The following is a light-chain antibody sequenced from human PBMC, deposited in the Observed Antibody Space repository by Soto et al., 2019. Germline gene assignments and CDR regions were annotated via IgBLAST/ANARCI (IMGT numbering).Light chain of an antibody. V-gene: IGLV2-14*03. Sequence: QSVLTQPASVSGSPGQSITISCTGTSSDVGAYNYVSWYQHHPGQAPKLMIFDVTNRPSGVSNRFSGSKSGNTASLTISGLQAEDEGDYYCSSYTTSSTLVFGGGTKLTVL. CDR1: SSDVGAYNY. CDR3: SSYTTSSTLV. J-gene: IGLJ2*01. CDR2: DVT.